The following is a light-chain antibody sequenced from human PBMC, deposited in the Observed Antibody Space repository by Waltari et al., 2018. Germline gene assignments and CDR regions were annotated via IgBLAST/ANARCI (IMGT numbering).Light chain of an antibody. CDR2: GNS. Sequence: QSVLTQPPSVSRAPGQRVTNSSPGTRPHTGAGHDVHWYQQFPGTAPKLLIYGNSNRPSGVPDRFSGSKSDTSASLTITGLQAEDEADYFCHSFDSSLSTGVVFGGGTKVTVL. CDR3: HSFDSSLSTGVV. V-gene: IGLV1-40*01. J-gene: IGLJ2*01. CDR1: RPHTGAGHD.